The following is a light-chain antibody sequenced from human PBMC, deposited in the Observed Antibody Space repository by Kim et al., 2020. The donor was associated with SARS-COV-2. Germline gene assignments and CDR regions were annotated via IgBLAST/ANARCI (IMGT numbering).Light chain of an antibody. CDR3: ASWDSSLNAWV. CDR1: ENDVANFG. CDR2: TTN. J-gene: IGLJ3*02. V-gene: IGLV10-54*04. Sequence: QTATLACTGGENDVANFGAAWLQQHQGHPPTLLSYTTNDRPSAISERFSASRSGNTASLTISGLQPDDEADYYCASWDSSLNAWVFGGGTQLTVL.